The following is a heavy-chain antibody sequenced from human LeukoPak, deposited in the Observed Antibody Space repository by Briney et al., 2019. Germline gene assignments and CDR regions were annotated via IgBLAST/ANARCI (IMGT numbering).Heavy chain of an antibody. CDR3: ARAKGMTGSYFDS. CDR1: GGSFSGDY. CDR2: INHSGST. D-gene: IGHD3-9*01. V-gene: IGHV4-34*01. Sequence: PSETLSLTCAVYGGSFSGDYWSWIRQPPGKGLEWIGEINHSGSTNYNPSLESRVTISVDTSKNQFSLKLTSVTAADTAVYYCARAKGMTGSYFDSWGQGTLVTVSS. J-gene: IGHJ4*02.